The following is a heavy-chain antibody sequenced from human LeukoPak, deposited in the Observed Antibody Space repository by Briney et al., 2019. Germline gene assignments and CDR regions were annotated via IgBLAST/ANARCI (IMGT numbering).Heavy chain of an antibody. Sequence: GGSLRLSCAASGFTFSSYAMTWVRQAPGKGLEWVSTISGSGANTYYTDSVKGRFTISRDNSKNTLSLQMNSLRVEDTALYYCAKYSDSTGAHYFDYWGQGTLVTVSS. D-gene: IGHD2/OR15-2a*01. J-gene: IGHJ4*02. V-gene: IGHV3-23*01. CDR1: GFTFSSYA. CDR2: ISGSGANT. CDR3: AKYSDSTGAHYFDY.